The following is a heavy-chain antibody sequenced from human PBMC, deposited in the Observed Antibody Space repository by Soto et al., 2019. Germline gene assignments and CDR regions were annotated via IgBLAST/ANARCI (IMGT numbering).Heavy chain of an antibody. V-gene: IGHV1-18*04. CDR1: GYNFISYG. D-gene: IGHD2-15*01. CDR3: ARGPLGEVMVDAHPTGNWFDP. J-gene: IGHJ5*02. CDR2: ISVYKGNT. Sequence: ASVKVSCKASGYNFISYGISWVRQAPGQGVEWMGWISVYKGNTNYAQKFQGRVTMTTDTSTNTAYMELRSLRSDDTAVYYCARGPLGEVMVDAHPTGNWFDPWGQGTLVTVSS.